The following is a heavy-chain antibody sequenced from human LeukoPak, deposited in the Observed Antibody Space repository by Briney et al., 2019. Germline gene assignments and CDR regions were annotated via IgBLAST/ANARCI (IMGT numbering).Heavy chain of an antibody. CDR1: GFTFDDYA. V-gene: IGHV3-9*01. Sequence: GRSLRLSCAASGFTFDDYAMHWVRQAPGKGLEWVSGISWNSGSIGYADSVKGRFTISRDNAKNSLYLQMNSLRAEDTSLYYCAKDIERTAYWYFDLWGRGTLVTVSS. CDR3: AKDIERTAYWYFDL. CDR2: ISWNSGSI. J-gene: IGHJ2*01. D-gene: IGHD1-1*01.